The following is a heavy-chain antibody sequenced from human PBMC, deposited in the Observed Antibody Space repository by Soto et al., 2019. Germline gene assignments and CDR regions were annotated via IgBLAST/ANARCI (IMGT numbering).Heavy chain of an antibody. Sequence: LRLSCAASGFIFSNYEMNWVRQAPGKGLEWLSYIASNGNTIYYANSVKGRFTVSRDNARGSLFLQMNSLRAADTAVYYCARGYCSGSTCYSGGYWGQGTMVTVSS. J-gene: IGHJ4*02. CDR3: ARGYCSGSTCYSGGY. V-gene: IGHV3-48*03. D-gene: IGHD2-15*01. CDR2: IASNGNTI. CDR1: GFIFSNYE.